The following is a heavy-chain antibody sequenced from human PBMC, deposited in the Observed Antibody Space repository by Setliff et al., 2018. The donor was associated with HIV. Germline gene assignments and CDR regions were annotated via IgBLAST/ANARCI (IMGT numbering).Heavy chain of an antibody. V-gene: IGHV1-69*10. CDR2: IISIPGIA. Sequence: SVKVSCKASGGTFSSYAIRWVRQAPGQGREWMGGIISIPGIANYAQKFQGRVTITADKSTSTAYLELSSLRSEDTAVYYCAKEKGAHIYADYWGQGTLVTVSS. D-gene: IGHD5-18*01. J-gene: IGHJ4*02. CDR3: AKEKGAHIYADY. CDR1: GGTFSSYA.